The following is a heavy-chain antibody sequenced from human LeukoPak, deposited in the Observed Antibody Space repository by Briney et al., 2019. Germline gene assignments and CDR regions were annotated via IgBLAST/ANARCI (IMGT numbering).Heavy chain of an antibody. CDR1: GFTFDDYA. J-gene: IGHJ6*03. CDR2: ISGDGGST. Sequence: GESLRLSCAAYGFTFDDYAMHWVRHAPGKGLEWVSLISGDGGSTYYADSVKGRFTISRDNSKNSLYLQMNSLRTEDTALYYCAKDITYYYDSSGYYLGYMDVWGKGTTVTVSS. V-gene: IGHV3-43*02. CDR3: AKDITYYYDSSGYYLGYMDV. D-gene: IGHD3-22*01.